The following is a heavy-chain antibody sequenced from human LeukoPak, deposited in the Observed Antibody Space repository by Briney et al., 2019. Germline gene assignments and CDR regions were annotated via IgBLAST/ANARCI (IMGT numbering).Heavy chain of an antibody. D-gene: IGHD6-19*01. CDR2: INPNSGGT. CDR3: ARDLGYSSARLRLFDF. J-gene: IGHJ4*02. CDR1: GYTFTGYY. V-gene: IGHV1-2*02. Sequence: GASVKVSCTASGYTFTGYYLHWVRQAPGQGLEWMGWINPNSGGTKYAQKFQDRVTLTRDTSSSTAFMEVTSLISDDTAVYYCARDLGYSSARLRLFDFWGQGTLVTVSS.